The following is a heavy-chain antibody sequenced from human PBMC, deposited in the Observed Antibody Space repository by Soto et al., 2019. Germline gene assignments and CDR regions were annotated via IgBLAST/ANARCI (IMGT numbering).Heavy chain of an antibody. J-gene: IGHJ5*02. CDR1: GGSISNSANH. CDR3: AKGVRGVPNWFDP. V-gene: IGHV4-31*03. D-gene: IGHD3-10*01. Sequence: QVQLQESGPGLVRPSQTLSLSCPVSGGSISNSANHWSWIRQHPGEGLEWIVYISYSGGTYYSPSLKGRVNMSIDASKNQFSLKLSSVTAADTAVYYCAKGVRGVPNWFDPWGQGTLVTVSS. CDR2: ISYSGGT.